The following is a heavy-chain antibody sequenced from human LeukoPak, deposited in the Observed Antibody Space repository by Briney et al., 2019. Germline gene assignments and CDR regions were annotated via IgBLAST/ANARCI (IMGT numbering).Heavy chain of an antibody. J-gene: IGHJ3*02. CDR2: IYYSGST. D-gene: IGHD2-8*01. V-gene: IGHV4-59*08. CDR1: GGSISGYY. CDR3: ARWSVSDAFDI. Sequence: SETLSLTCTVSGGSISGYYWSWIRQPPGKGLEWIGYIYYSGSTNYNPSLKSRVTISVDTSKNQFSLKLSSVTAADTAVYYCARWSVSDAFDIWGQGTMVTVSS.